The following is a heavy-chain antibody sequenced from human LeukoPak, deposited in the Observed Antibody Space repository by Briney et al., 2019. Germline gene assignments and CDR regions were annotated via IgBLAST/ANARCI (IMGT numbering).Heavy chain of an antibody. CDR3: ARLSTVTTSFDY. CDR2: IYYSGST. D-gene: IGHD4-11*01. Sequence: SETLSLTCTVSGGSISSYYWSWIRQPPGKGLEWIGYIYYSGSTNYNPSLKSRVTISVDTSKNQFSLKLSSVTAADTAVYYCARLSTVTTSFDYWGQGTLVTVSS. V-gene: IGHV4-59*12. CDR1: GGSISSYY. J-gene: IGHJ4*02.